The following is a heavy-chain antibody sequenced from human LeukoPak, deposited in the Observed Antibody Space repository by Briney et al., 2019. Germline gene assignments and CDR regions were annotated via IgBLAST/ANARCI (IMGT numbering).Heavy chain of an antibody. Sequence: GGSLRLSCAASGFSFSSYAMTWVRQAPGKGLEWVSALSASGGTTYYADSVKGRFTTSRDNSKNTLYLQMNSLRAEDTAVYHCAKLPREYCSSTSCPNWFDTWGQGTLVTVSS. CDR2: LSASGGTT. CDR3: AKLPREYCSSTSCPNWFDT. D-gene: IGHD2-2*01. V-gene: IGHV3-23*01. CDR1: GFSFSSYA. J-gene: IGHJ5*02.